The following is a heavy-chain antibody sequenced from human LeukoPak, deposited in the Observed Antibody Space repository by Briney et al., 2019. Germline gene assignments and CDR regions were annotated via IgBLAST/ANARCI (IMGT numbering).Heavy chain of an antibody. Sequence: PSETLSLTCTVSGYSISSGYYWGWIRQPPGKGLEWIGSIYHSGSTYYNPSLKSRVTISVDTSKNQFSLKLSSVTAADTAVYYCARFCSSTSWYYYYYMDVWGKGTTVTVSS. CDR2: IYHSGST. V-gene: IGHV4-38-2*02. J-gene: IGHJ6*03. CDR1: GYSISSGYY. D-gene: IGHD2-2*01. CDR3: ARFCSSTSWYYYYYMDV.